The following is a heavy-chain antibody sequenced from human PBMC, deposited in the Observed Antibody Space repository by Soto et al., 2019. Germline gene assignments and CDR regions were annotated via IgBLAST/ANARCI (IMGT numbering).Heavy chain of an antibody. J-gene: IGHJ4*02. CDR2: IKQDGSDK. D-gene: IGHD1-1*01. CDR3: ARDTTGILDY. Sequence: EVQLVEPGGGLVQPGGSLRLSCAASGFNFDNYWMAWVRQAPGKGLEWVANIKQDGSDKNYVDSVKGRFTISRDNAKNSLYLQMNSLRAEDSAVYSCARDTTGILDYWGQGTLVTVSS. CDR1: GFNFDNYW. V-gene: IGHV3-7*01.